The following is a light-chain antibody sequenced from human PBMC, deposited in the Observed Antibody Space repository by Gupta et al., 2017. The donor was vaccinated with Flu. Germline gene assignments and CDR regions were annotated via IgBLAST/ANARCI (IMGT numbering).Light chain of an antibody. J-gene: IGLJ2*01. CDR3: GTWDSTLSAVV. CDR1: SSNIGKNY. V-gene: IGLV1-51*01. Sequence: QSVLSQPPSVSAAPGQRVPISCSGSSSNIGKNYVSWYQQFPGTAPKLLIYDNDNRPSGIPDRFSGSKSGTSATLDITGLQAGDEADYHCGTWDSTLSAVVFGGGTKLTVL. CDR2: DND.